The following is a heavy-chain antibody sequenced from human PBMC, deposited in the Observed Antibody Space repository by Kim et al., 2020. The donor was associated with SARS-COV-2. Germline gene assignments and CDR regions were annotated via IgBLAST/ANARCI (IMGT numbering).Heavy chain of an antibody. CDR2: ISTYNGNT. CDR1: GYTFTSYG. D-gene: IGHD6-13*01. V-gene: IGHV1-18*04. J-gene: IGHJ5*02. CDR3: ARDGLVAAGTFSWFDP. Sequence: ASVKVSCKASGYTFTSYGISWVRQAPGQGLEWMGWISTYNGNTNYAQRLQGRVTMTTDTSTSTAYMELRSLRSDDTAVYYCARDGLVAAGTFSWFDPWGQGTLVTVSS.